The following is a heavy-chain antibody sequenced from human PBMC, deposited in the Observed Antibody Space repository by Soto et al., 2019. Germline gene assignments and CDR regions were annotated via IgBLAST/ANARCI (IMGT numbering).Heavy chain of an antibody. CDR2: INHSGST. CDR3: ARANKGELELRSPYYYYYMDV. D-gene: IGHD1-7*01. J-gene: IGHJ6*03. CDR1: GGSFSGYY. V-gene: IGHV4-34*01. Sequence: SETLSLTCAVYGGSFSGYYWSWIRQPPGKGLEWIGEINHSGSTNYNPSLKSRVTISVDTSKNQFSLKLSSVTAADTAVYYCARANKGELELRSPYYYYYMDVWGKGTTVTVSS.